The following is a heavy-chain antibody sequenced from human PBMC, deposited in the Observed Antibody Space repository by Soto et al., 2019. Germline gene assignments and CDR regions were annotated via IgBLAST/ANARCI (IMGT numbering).Heavy chain of an antibody. J-gene: IGHJ3*02. D-gene: IGHD6-19*01. Sequence: SETLSLTCTVSGGSISSYYWSWIRQPPGKGLEWIGYIYYSGSAYYNPSLKSRVTISVDTSKNQFSLKLSSVTAADTAVFYCARTKGQWLDYTFDIWGQGTMVTVSS. V-gene: IGHV4-59*01. CDR3: ARTKGQWLDYTFDI. CDR2: IYYSGSA. CDR1: GGSISSYY.